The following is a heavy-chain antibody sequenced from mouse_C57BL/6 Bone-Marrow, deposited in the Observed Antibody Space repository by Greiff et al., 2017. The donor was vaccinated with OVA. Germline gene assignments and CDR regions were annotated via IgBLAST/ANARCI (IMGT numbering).Heavy chain of an antibody. CDR2: IYPGSGNT. D-gene: IGHD2-12*01. CDR3: ARLRQYWYFDV. CDR1: GYTFTDYY. V-gene: IGHV1-76*01. Sequence: QVQLQQSGAELVRPGASVKLSCKASGYTFTDYYINWVKQRPGQGLEWIARIYPGSGNTYYNEKFKGKATLTAEKSSSTAYMQLSSLTSEDSAVYFCARLRQYWYFDVWGTGTTVTVSS. J-gene: IGHJ1*03.